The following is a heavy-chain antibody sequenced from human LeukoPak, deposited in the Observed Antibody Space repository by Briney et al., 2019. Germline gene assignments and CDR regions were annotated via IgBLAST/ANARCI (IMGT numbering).Heavy chain of an antibody. J-gene: IGHJ4*02. CDR2: IYPGDSDI. CDR3: ARQGYYYGSKSYYTPIDF. Sequence: GESLKISCKGSGYNFSGYWIGWVRQMPGKGLEWMGIIYPGDSDITYSPSFQGHVTISADNSINTAYLQWESLKASDTAMYYCARQGYYYGSKSYYTPIDFWGQGTLVTVSS. D-gene: IGHD3-10*01. CDR1: GYNFSGYW. V-gene: IGHV5-51*01.